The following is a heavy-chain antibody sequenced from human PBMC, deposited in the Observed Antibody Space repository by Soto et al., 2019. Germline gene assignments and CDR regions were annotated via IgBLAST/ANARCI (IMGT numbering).Heavy chain of an antibody. Sequence: SLRLSCAASGFTLSSYAMSWVRQAPGKVLEWVSAITASGNTDYVDSVKGRFTISRDSSRNTLYLQMNGLRDEDTAVYYCAKEEWELTRPRFDYWGQGTRVTVSS. CDR3: AKEEWELTRPRFDY. V-gene: IGHV3-23*01. CDR2: ITASGNT. CDR1: GFTLSSYA. D-gene: IGHD1-26*01. J-gene: IGHJ4*02.